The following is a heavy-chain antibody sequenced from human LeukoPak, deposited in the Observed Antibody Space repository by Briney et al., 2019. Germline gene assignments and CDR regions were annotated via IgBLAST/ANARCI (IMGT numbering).Heavy chain of an antibody. CDR2: ISYDGSNK. CDR1: GFTFSSYA. Sequence: GMSLRLSCAASGFTFSSYAMHWVRQAPGKGLEWVAVISYDGSNKYYADSVKGRFTISRDNSKNTLYLQMNSLRAEDTAVYYCARDGFITMIVVVTHGAFDIWGQGTMVTVSS. V-gene: IGHV3-30-3*01. CDR3: ARDGFITMIVVVTHGAFDI. J-gene: IGHJ3*02. D-gene: IGHD3-22*01.